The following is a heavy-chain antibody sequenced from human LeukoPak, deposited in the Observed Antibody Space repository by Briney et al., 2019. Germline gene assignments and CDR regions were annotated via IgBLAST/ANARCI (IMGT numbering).Heavy chain of an antibody. CDR3: ARDGSPVEMATIFGWFDP. D-gene: IGHD5-24*01. V-gene: IGHV4-4*02. CDR2: IYHSGST. Sequence: PSETLSLTCAVSGGSISSNKWWSWVRQPPGKGLEWIGEIYHSGSTNYNPSLKSRVTISVDTSNNQFSLKLSSVTAADTAVYYCARDGSPVEMATIFGWFDPRGQGTLVTVSS. CDR1: GGSISSNKW. J-gene: IGHJ5*02.